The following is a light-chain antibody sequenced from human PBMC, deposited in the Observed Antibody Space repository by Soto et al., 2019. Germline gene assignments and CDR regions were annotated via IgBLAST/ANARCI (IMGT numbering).Light chain of an antibody. CDR3: QQYYSTPLT. CDR2: GAS. V-gene: IGKV3-20*01. J-gene: IGKJ4*01. Sequence: EIVLTQSPGTLSLSPGERATLSCRASQSVSSNYLAWYQQKPGQAPRLLIYGASSRATGIPDRFSGSGSGTDFTLTISSLEPEDFAVYYCQQYYSTPLTFGGGTKVDIK. CDR1: QSVSSNY.